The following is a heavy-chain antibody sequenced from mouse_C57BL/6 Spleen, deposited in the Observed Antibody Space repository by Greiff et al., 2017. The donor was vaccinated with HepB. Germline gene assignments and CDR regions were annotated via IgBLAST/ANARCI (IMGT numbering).Heavy chain of an antibody. Sequence: EVKVVESGPELVKPGASVKMSCKASGYTFTDYNMHWVKQSHGKSLEWIGYINPNNGGTSYNQKFKGKATLTVNKSSSTAYMELRSLTSEDSAVYYCAPTGRFDYWGQGTTLTVSS. D-gene: IGHD4-1*02. J-gene: IGHJ2*01. CDR1: GYTFTDYN. V-gene: IGHV1-22*01. CDR3: APTGRFDY. CDR2: INPNNGGT.